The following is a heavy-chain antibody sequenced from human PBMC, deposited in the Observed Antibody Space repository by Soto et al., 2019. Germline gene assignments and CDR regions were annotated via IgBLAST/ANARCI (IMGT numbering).Heavy chain of an antibody. CDR3: ARSRGSGGVEYNMDV. CDR2: IMSDGSGT. D-gene: IGHD3-16*01. V-gene: IGHV3-74*01. CDR1: GFTFSSYW. Sequence: EVQLVESGGGLVQPGGSLRLSCAASGFTFSSYWMHWVRQGPGEGLVWVSRIMSDGSGTTYADSVKGRFTISRDNAKNTLYRQMNSLRAEDTAVYHCARSRGSGGVEYNMDVWGQGTKVTVSS. J-gene: IGHJ6*02.